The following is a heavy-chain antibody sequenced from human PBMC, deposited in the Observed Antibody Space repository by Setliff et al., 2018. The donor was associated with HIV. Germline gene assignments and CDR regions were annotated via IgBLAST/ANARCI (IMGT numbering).Heavy chain of an antibody. CDR1: GYTFTSYA. Sequence: AASVKVSCKASGYTFTSYAINWVRQAPGQGLEWMGWINANSGSPTYAQAFTGRFFFSVDTAVATAYLQINNLKTEDTAVYFCARGLYGDYGGDLNWLDPWGHGTRVTVS. D-gene: IGHD4-17*01. J-gene: IGHJ5*02. V-gene: IGHV7-4-1*02. CDR3: ARGLYGDYGGDLNWLDP. CDR2: INANSGSP.